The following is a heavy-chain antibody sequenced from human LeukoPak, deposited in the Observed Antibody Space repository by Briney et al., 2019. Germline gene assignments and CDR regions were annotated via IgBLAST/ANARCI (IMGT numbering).Heavy chain of an antibody. CDR2: INHSGST. D-gene: IGHD4-23*01. CDR1: GGSFSGYY. Sequence: SETLSLTCAVYGGSFSGYYWSWIRQPPGKGLEWIGEINHSGSTNYNPSLKSRVTISVDTSKNQFSLKLSSVTAADTAVYYCARPYLRGTVVNNWFDPWGQGTLVTVSS. J-gene: IGHJ5*02. V-gene: IGHV4-34*01. CDR3: ARPYLRGTVVNNWFDP.